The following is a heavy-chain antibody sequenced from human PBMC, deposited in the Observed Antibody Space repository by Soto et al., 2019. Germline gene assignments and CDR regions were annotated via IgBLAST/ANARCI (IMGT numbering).Heavy chain of an antibody. CDR2: IYYSGST. V-gene: IGHV4-59*01. Sequence: QVQLQESGPGLVKPSETLSLTCTVSGGSISSYYWSWIRQPPGKGLEWIGYIYYSGSTNYNPSLKSRVTISVDTSKNQFSLKLSSVTAADTAVYYCARGKDWGPYYYYYSGMDVWGQGTTVTVSS. CDR1: GGSISSYY. D-gene: IGHD7-27*01. CDR3: ARGKDWGPYYYYYSGMDV. J-gene: IGHJ6*02.